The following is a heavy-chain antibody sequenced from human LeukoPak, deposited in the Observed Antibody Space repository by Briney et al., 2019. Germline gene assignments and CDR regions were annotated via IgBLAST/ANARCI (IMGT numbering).Heavy chain of an antibody. V-gene: IGHV4-59*01. D-gene: IGHD1-14*01. CDR1: GGSISSYY. CDR3: ARAPKPRYYFDY. Sequence: SETLSLTCTVSGGSISSYYWGWIRQPPGKGLEWIGYIYYSGSTNYNPSLKSRVTISVDTSKNQFSLKLSSVTAADTAVYYCARAPKPRYYFDYWGQGTLVTVSS. J-gene: IGHJ4*02. CDR2: IYYSGST.